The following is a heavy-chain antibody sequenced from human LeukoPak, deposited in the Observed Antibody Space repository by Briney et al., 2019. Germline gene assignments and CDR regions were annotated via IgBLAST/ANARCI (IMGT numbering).Heavy chain of an antibody. V-gene: IGHV4-34*01. CDR1: GGSFSGYY. Sequence: SETLSLTCAVYGGSFSGYYWSWIRQPPGKGLEWIGEINHSGSTNYNPSLKSRVTISVDTSKNQFSLKLSSVTAADTAVYYCARGRMVLRFDPWGHGTLVTVSS. CDR3: ARGRMVLRFDP. CDR2: INHSGST. J-gene: IGHJ5*02. D-gene: IGHD4/OR15-4a*01.